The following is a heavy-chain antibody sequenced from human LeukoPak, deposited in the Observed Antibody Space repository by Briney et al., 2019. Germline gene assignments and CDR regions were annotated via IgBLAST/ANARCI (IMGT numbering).Heavy chain of an antibody. Sequence: ASVKVSCKASGYTFTSYGISWVRQAPGQGLEWMGIINPSGGSTSYAQKFQGRVTMTRDMSTSTAYMELSSLRSEDTAVYYCAGGWELLQVDYWGQGTLVTVSS. V-gene: IGHV1-46*01. CDR3: AGGWELLQVDY. J-gene: IGHJ4*02. D-gene: IGHD1-26*01. CDR2: INPSGGST. CDR1: GYTFTSYG.